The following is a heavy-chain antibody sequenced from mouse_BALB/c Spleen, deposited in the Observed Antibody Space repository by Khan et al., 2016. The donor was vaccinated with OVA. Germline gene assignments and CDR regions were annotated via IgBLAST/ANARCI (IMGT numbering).Heavy chain of an antibody. J-gene: IGHJ3*01. CDR2: ISDGGSYT. CDR3: ARGFYGGPFTY. D-gene: IGHD1-1*02. V-gene: IGHV5-4*02. Sequence: EVELVESGGGLVKPGGSLKLSCAASGFTFSDYYMYWVRQTPEKRLEWVATISDGGSYTYYPDSVKGRFTMSRDDAKNNVYLQMSSLKSEDTAMYYCARGFYGGPFTYWGQGTLVTVSA. CDR1: GFTFSDYY.